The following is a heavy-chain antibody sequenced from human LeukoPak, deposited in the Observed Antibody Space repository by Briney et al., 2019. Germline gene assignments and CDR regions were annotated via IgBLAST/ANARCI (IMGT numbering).Heavy chain of an antibody. CDR1: GFTFSSNW. V-gene: IGHV3-74*03. D-gene: IGHD3-9*01. CDR3: ATSMTGFNWFDP. J-gene: IGHJ5*02. CDR2: ISNDGSIT. Sequence: GVSLRLSCAASGFTFSSNWMHWVRQAPGKGLVWVSRISNDGSITTYADSVKGRFTISRDNAKNTLYLQMSSLRAEDTAVYYCATSMTGFNWFDPWGQGTLVTVSS.